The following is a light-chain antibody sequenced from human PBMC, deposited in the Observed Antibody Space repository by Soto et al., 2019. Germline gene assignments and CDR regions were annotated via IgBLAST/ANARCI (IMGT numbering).Light chain of an antibody. J-gene: IGLJ3*02. CDR1: SSDVGNYNY. CDR3: ISYVRSSSSWV. CDR2: EVT. V-gene: IGLV2-14*01. Sequence: QSALTQPASVSGSPGQSITISCTGTSSDVGNYNYVSWYQLHPGKAPKIMIYEVTNRPSGVSDRVSGSKTGNTASLTVSGLQAEDEGDYYCISYVRSSSSWVFGGGTKLTVL.